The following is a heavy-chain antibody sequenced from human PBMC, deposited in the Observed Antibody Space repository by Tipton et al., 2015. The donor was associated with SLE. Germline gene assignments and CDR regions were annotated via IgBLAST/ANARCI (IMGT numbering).Heavy chain of an antibody. J-gene: IGHJ4*02. CDR1: GFIFSNYA. Sequence: SLRLSCAASGFIFSNYAMHWVRQAPGKGLEWVSFISYDGSDKYYADSVKGRFTISRDNSKNTMYLQMNSLRFEDTAFYYCAKLPYYDILTGYYIWGRGTQVTVSS. V-gene: IGHV3-30*04. CDR2: ISYDGSDK. D-gene: IGHD3-9*01. CDR3: AKLPYYDILTGYYI.